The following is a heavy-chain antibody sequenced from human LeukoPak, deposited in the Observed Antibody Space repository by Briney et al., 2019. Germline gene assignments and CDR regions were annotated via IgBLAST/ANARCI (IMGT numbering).Heavy chain of an antibody. CDR1: GGSISSGDYY. V-gene: IGHV4-30-4*02. CDR2: IYYSGST. CDR3: AAQPARYYYGVDV. D-gene: IGHD6-6*01. Sequence: PSETLSLTCTVSGGSISSGDYYWSWIRQPPGKGLEWIGYIYYSGSTYYNPSLKSRVTISVDTSKNQFSLKLSSVTAADTAVYYCAAQPARYYYGVDVWGQGTTVTVSS. J-gene: IGHJ6*02.